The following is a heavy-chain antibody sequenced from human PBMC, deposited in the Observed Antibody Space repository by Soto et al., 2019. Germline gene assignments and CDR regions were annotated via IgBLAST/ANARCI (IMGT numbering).Heavy chain of an antibody. J-gene: IGHJ4*02. D-gene: IGHD5-18*01. Sequence: SGPTLVNPTQTLTLTCTFSGLSLSTSGVGVGWFRQPPGKALEWLALIFWDGEKRYNPSLKSRLTIARDTSKNQLVLTVTNMDPVDTATYYCAHLPWKQLWPRAPVVYWGQGTPVTVSS. V-gene: IGHV2-5*02. CDR1: GLSLSTSGVG. CDR2: IFWDGEK. CDR3: AHLPWKQLWPRAPVVY.